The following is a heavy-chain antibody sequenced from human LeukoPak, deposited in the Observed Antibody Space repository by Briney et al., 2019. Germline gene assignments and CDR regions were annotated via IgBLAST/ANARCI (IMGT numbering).Heavy chain of an antibody. Sequence: GASVKVSCKASGYTFTGYYMHWVRQAPGQGLEWMGWINPNSGGTNYAQKFQGRVTMTRDTSISTAYMELSSLRSEDTAVYYCARGDYDYVWGSYRYHDYWGQGTLVTVSP. J-gene: IGHJ4*02. CDR1: GYTFTGYY. CDR2: INPNSGGT. D-gene: IGHD3-16*02. V-gene: IGHV1-2*02. CDR3: ARGDYDYVWGSYRYHDY.